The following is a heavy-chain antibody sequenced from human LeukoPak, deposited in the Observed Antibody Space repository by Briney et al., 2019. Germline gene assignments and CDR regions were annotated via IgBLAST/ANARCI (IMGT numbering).Heavy chain of an antibody. CDR2: IESGGKT. V-gene: IGHV3-53*05. CDR3: ARDFDYCNNSKTN. J-gene: IGHJ4*02. Sequence: GGSLTLSCAASGWRVKSNYLSWVRQAPGKGLEWVAEIESGGKTYYAASVKGRVTISRDTSKNTLYLQMNRLRGEETDVYYCARDFDYCNNSKTNWGQGALVTVSS. D-gene: IGHD1/OR15-1a*01. CDR1: GWRVKSNY.